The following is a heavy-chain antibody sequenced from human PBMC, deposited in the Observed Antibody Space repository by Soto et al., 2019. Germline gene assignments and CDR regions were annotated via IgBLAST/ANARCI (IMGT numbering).Heavy chain of an antibody. CDR2: ISVSGGNT. Sequence: GGSLRLSCVASGFTFSSSAMTWVRQTPGKGLEWVSGISVSGGNTYYADSVKGRFTISRDNSKNTLYMQMNSLSDEDTAVYYCAKSEMTYCSSTSCLHRHWGQGTLVTVSS. CDR1: GFTFSSSA. V-gene: IGHV3-23*01. CDR3: AKSEMTYCSSTSCLHRH. J-gene: IGHJ4*02. D-gene: IGHD2-2*01.